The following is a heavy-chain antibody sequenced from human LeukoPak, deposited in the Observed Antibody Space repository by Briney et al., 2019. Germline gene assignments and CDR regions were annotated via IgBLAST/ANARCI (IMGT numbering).Heavy chain of an antibody. CDR1: GFTISSYS. CDR3: ARLLYSSSSPDF. V-gene: IGHV3-21*01. J-gene: IGHJ4*02. CDR2: ISSRSSYI. D-gene: IGHD6-13*01. Sequence: GGSLRLSCVASGFTISSYSMNWVRQAPGKGLEWVSSISSRSSYIYFADSVKGRFTISRDNAKNSLYLQMNSLRAEDTAVYYCARLLYSSSSPDFWGQGTLVTVSS.